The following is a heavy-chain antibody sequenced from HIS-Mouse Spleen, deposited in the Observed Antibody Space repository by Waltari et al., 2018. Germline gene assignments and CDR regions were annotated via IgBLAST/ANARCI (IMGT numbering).Heavy chain of an antibody. J-gene: IGHJ4*02. CDR2: ISYEGSNN. Sequence: QVQLVESGGGVVQPGRSLRLSCAASGFTFSSYAMHGVRQAPGKGLGWVEVISYEGSNNYYAEYVKGRFTISRYNSKHTLYLQMNSLRAEDTAVYYCASHHIAALDYWGQGTLVTVSS. CDR3: ASHHIAALDY. CDR1: GFTFSSYA. D-gene: IGHD6-6*01. V-gene: IGHV3-30-3*01.